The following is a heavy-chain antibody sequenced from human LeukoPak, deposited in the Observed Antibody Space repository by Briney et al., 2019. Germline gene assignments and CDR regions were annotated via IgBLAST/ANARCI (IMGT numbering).Heavy chain of an antibody. CDR2: ISSSSSTI. Sequence: GGSLRLSCAASGFTFNSYNMNWVRQAPGKGLEWVSYISSSSSTIYYADSVKGRFTISRDNAKNSLYLQMNSLRAEDTAVYYCAKTLTGDYYYYGMDVWGQGTTVTVSS. V-gene: IGHV3-48*01. CDR3: AKTLTGDYYYYGMDV. D-gene: IGHD1-26*01. J-gene: IGHJ6*02. CDR1: GFTFNSYN.